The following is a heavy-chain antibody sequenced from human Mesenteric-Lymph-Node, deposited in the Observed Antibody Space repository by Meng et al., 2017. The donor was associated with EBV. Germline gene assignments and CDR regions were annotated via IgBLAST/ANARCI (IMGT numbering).Heavy chain of an antibody. CDR2: INAGNGNT. CDR3: ARGASTSWPVDY. CDR1: GYTFTSYA. Sequence: QVQRVESGAEVKKPGASVKVSCKASGYTFTSYAMHWLRQAPGQRLEWMGWINAGNGNTKYSEKFQGRVTITRDTFASTAYMELSSLRSEDTAVYYCARGASTSWPVDYWGHGTLVTVSS. V-gene: IGHV1-3*01. D-gene: IGHD6-19*01. J-gene: IGHJ4*01.